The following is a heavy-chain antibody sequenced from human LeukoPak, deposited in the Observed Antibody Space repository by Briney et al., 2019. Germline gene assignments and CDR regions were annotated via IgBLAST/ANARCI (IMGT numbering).Heavy chain of an antibody. D-gene: IGHD4-17*01. V-gene: IGHV4-59*01. J-gene: IGHJ3*02. Sequence: SETLSLTCTVSGDSISSYYWSWVRQPPGKGLEWVGYIYYSGSTNYNPSLKSRVTISVDTSKNQFSLKLSSVTAADTAVYYCAKDFEGDSDYGDYDGGNAFDIWGQGTMVTVSS. CDR3: AKDFEGDSDYGDYDGGNAFDI. CDR2: IYYSGST. CDR1: GDSISSYY.